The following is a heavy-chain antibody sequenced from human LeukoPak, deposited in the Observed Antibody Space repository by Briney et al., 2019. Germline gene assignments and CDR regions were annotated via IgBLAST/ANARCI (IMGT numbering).Heavy chain of an antibody. V-gene: IGHV2-70*01. CDR2: IDRDDDK. D-gene: IGHD3-3*01. J-gene: IGHJ3*02. CDR3: ARILEWSDVFDI. Sequence: SGPALVKPTQTLTLTCTFSGFSLSSSGMCVSWIRQPPGKALEWLAHIDRDDDKYYSTSLKTRLTISKDTSKNQVVLTMTNMDPVDTATYYCARILEWSDVFDIWGQGTMVTVSS. CDR1: GFSLSSSGMC.